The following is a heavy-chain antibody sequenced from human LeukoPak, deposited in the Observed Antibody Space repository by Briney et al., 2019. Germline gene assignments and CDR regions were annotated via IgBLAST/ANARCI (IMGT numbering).Heavy chain of an antibody. CDR3: ARAKDGTNILDY. CDR2: ISYNGVIK. Sequence: GGSLRLSCAASGFTFNDFAMHWVRQAPGKGLEWVTLISYNGVIKYYADSVKGRFTISRDNSKNTLYLQMDTLRAGDTAVYYCARAKDGTNILDYWGQGTLVTVSS. CDR1: GFTFNDFA. V-gene: IGHV3-30-3*01. J-gene: IGHJ4*02. D-gene: IGHD5-24*01.